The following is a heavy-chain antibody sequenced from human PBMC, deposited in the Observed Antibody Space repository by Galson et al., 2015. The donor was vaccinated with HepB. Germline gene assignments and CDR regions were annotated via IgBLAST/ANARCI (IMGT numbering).Heavy chain of an antibody. D-gene: IGHD5-18*01. CDR1: GFTFSAYA. CDR3: GKDKVADTAMVIEH. J-gene: IGHJ1*01. Sequence: SLRLSCAASGFTFSAYAIHWVRQAPGKGLEWVAFISNDGRNKYYADSVKGRFAISRDNSEDTVFLQMTSLGVEDTAVYFCGKDKVADTAMVIEHWGQGALVSVSS. V-gene: IGHV3-30*09. CDR2: ISNDGRNK.